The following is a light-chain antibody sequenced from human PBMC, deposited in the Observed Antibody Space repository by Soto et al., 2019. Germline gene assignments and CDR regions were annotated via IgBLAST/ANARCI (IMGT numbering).Light chain of an antibody. Sequence: QLVLTQPPSASGTPGQRVTISCSGSSSNIGSNYVYWYQQLPGTAPKLLIYRNNQRPSGVPDRFSGSKSGTSASLAISGLRSEDEADYYCCSYAGSYTLVFGGGTKLTVL. CDR2: RNN. CDR1: SSNIGSNY. CDR3: CSYAGSYTLV. J-gene: IGLJ2*01. V-gene: IGLV1-47*01.